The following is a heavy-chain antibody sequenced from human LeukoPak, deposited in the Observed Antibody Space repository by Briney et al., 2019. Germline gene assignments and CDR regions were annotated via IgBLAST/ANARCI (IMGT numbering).Heavy chain of an antibody. CDR2: IYYSGST. J-gene: IGHJ5*02. V-gene: IGHV4-39*07. CDR1: GGSISSSSYY. CDR3: ARFGYSYGTRGNWFDP. D-gene: IGHD5-18*01. Sequence: PSETLSLTCTVSGGSISSSSYYWVWIRQPPGKGLEWIGSIYYSGSTYYNPSLKSRVTISVDTSKNQFSLKLSSVTAADTAVYYCARFGYSYGTRGNWFDPWGQGTLVTVSS.